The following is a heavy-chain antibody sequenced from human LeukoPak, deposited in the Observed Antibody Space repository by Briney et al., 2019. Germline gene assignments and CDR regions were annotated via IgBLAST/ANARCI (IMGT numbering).Heavy chain of an antibody. CDR1: GGTFSSYA. J-gene: IGHJ4*02. Sequence: SVKVSCKASGGTFSSYAVSWVRQAPGQGLEWMGRIIPILGIANYAQKFQGRVTITADKSTSTAYMELSSLRSEDTAVYYCAREIDYFDYWGQGTLVTVSS. CDR3: AREIDYFDY. CDR2: IIPILGIA. V-gene: IGHV1-69*04.